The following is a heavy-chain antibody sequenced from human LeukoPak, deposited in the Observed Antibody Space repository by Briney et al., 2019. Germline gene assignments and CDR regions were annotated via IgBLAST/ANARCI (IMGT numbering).Heavy chain of an antibody. CDR1: GGSFSGYY. J-gene: IGHJ4*02. Sequence: SETLSLTCAVYGGSFSGYYWSWIRQPPGKGLEWIGEINHSGSTNYNPSLKSRVTISVDTSKNQFSLKLSSVTAADTAVYYCARGPSPLMTTVVTPVRYYFDYWGQGTLVTVSS. CDR2: INHSGST. CDR3: ARGPSPLMTTVVTPVRYYFDY. V-gene: IGHV4-34*01. D-gene: IGHD4-17*01.